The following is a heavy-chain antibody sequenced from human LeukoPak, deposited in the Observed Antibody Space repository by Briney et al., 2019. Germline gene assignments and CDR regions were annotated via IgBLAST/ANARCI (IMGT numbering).Heavy chain of an antibody. CDR1: GFTFSSYA. Sequence: GRSLRLSCAASGFTFSSYAMHWVRQAPGKGLEWVAVISYDGSNKYYADSVKGRFTISRDNSKNTLYLQMNSLRAEDTAVYYCARKSVLTGYFYYYYHMDVWGKGTTVTVSS. V-gene: IGHV3-30*01. CDR3: ARKSVLTGYFYYYYHMDV. CDR2: ISYDGSNK. D-gene: IGHD3-9*01. J-gene: IGHJ6*03.